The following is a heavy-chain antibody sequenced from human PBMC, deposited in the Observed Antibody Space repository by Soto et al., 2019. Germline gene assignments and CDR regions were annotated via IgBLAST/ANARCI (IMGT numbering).Heavy chain of an antibody. Sequence: SETLSLTCAVSGGSISSGGYSWGWIRQPPGKGLEWIGYIYHSGSTYYNPSLKSRVTISVDRSKNQFSLKLSSVTAADTAVYYCARGSYYDSSGYYDYWGQGTLVTVSS. D-gene: IGHD3-22*01. CDR1: GGSISSGGYS. J-gene: IGHJ4*02. CDR2: IYHSGST. V-gene: IGHV4-30-2*01. CDR3: ARGSYYDSSGYYDY.